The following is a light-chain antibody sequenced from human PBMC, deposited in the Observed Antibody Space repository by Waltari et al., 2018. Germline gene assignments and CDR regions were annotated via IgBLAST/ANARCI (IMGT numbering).Light chain of an antibody. CDR2: DAF. CDR3: QQRSSWPLT. J-gene: IGKJ4*01. CDR1: QSVSSY. Sequence: EIVLTQSPANMSLSPGERATLSCRASQSVSSYLAWYQQKPGPAHRLLIYDAFNRATGIPARFSGSGSGTDFTLTISSLEPEEFAVYYCQQRSSWPLTFGGGTKVEIK. V-gene: IGKV3-11*01.